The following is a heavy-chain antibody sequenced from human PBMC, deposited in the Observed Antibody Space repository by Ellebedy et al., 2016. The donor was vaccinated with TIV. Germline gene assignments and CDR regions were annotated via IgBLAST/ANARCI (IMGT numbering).Heavy chain of an antibody. D-gene: IGHD6-19*01. CDR1: VFTFSTHA. J-gene: IGHJ3*02. CDR3: ARDFEYSNGWNGNAFDI. V-gene: IGHV3-48*04. CDR2: ISSSTGNT. Sequence: GESLKISCAASVFTFSTHAMHWVRQAPGKGPEWLSCISSSTGNTNYADSVKGRFIISRDNARKSLYLQMNSLRAEDTAVYYCARDFEYSNGWNGNAFDIWGQGTMVTVSS.